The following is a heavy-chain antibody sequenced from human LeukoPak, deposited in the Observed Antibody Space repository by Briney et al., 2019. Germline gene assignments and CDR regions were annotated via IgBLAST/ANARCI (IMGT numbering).Heavy chain of an antibody. CDR3: ARDGCSSTSCFDY. Sequence: KPGGSLRLSCAASGFIFSDYYMSWVRQAPGKWLEWVSYISASGSTVNYADSVKGRFTISRDNAKRSLYLQMNNLTAEDTAVYYCARDGCSSTSCFDYWGQGTLVIVSS. CDR1: GFIFSDYY. V-gene: IGHV3-11*04. D-gene: IGHD2-2*01. CDR2: ISASGSTV. J-gene: IGHJ4*02.